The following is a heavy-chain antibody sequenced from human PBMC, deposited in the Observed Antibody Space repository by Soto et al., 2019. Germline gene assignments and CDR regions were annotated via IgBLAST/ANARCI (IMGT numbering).Heavy chain of an antibody. V-gene: IGHV1-2*02. CDR1: GYTFTGYY. Sequence: ASVKVSCKAPGYTFTGYYMHWVRQAPGQGLEWMGWINPNSGGTNYAQKFQGRVTMTRDTSISTAYMELSRLRSDDTAVYYCARPPGYSSSWSTREYGMDVRGQGTTVTVSS. J-gene: IGHJ6*02. D-gene: IGHD6-13*01. CDR3: ARPPGYSSSWSTREYGMDV. CDR2: INPNSGGT.